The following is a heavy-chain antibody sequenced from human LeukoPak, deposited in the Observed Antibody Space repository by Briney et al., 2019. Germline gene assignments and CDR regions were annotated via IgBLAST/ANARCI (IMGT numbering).Heavy chain of an antibody. CDR1: GFTFSSYS. J-gene: IGHJ4*02. CDR2: ISSSSSYI. CDR3: ARERVDTAMATLYYFDY. Sequence: PGGSLRLSCAASGFTFSSYSMNWVRQAPGKGLEWVSSISSSSSYIYYADSVKGRFTTSRDNAKNSLYLQMNSLRAEDTAVYYCARERVDTAMATLYYFDYWGQGTLVTVSS. V-gene: IGHV3-21*01. D-gene: IGHD5-18*01.